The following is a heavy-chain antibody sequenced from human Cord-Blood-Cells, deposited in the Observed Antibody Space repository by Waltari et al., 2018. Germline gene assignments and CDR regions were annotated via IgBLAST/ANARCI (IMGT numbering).Heavy chain of an antibody. D-gene: IGHD7-27*01. Sequence: EVQLVESGGGLVQPGGSLKLSCAASGFPFSGSAMHWVSQASGKGLEWVGRIRIKANSYATAYAASVKGRFTISRDDSKNTAYLQMNSLKTEDTAVYYCTTAWGNAFDIWGQGTMVTVSS. V-gene: IGHV3-73*02. CDR1: GFPFSGSA. J-gene: IGHJ3*02. CDR3: TTAWGNAFDI. CDR2: IRIKANSYAT.